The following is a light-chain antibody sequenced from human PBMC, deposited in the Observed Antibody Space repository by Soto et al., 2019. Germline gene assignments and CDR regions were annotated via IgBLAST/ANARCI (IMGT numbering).Light chain of an antibody. V-gene: IGKV3-20*01. CDR1: QSVSSSY. J-gene: IGKJ2*01. CDR3: QQYGSSPPT. CDR2: GAS. Sequence: EIVLTQSPGTLSLSPGERATLSCRASQSVSSSYLAWYQQKPGQAPRLLIYGASSRATGTPDRFSGSGCGTDFTLTISRLEPEDFAVYYCQQYGSSPPTFGQGTKLEIK.